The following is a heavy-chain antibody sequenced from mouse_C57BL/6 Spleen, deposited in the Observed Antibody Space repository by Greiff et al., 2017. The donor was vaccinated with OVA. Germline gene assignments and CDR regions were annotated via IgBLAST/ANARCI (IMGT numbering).Heavy chain of an antibody. CDR1: GFTFSDYG. V-gene: IGHV5-15*01. CDR3: ARQNYDYDEGWYFDG. D-gene: IGHD2-4*01. Sequence: DVKLVESGGGLVQPGGSLKLSCAASGFTFSDYGMAWVRQAPRKGPEWVAFISNLAYSIYYADTVTGRFTISRENAKNTLYLEMSSLRSEDTAMYYCARQNYDYDEGWYFDGWGTGTTVTVSS. J-gene: IGHJ1*03. CDR2: ISNLAYSI.